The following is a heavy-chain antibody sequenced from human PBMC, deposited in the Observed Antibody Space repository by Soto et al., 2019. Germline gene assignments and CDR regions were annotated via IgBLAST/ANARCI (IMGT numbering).Heavy chain of an antibody. CDR2: IYHSGSI. CDR3: ASKFGELLADAFDI. Sequence: SETLSLTCAVSGGSSRQSSYFWGWIRQPPGKGLEWIGEIYHSGSINHNPSLKSRVTMSVDKSNNQFSLKMTSVTAADTAVYYCASKFGELLADAFDIWGQGTVVTVSS. CDR1: GGSSRQSSYF. J-gene: IGHJ3*02. D-gene: IGHD3-10*01. V-gene: IGHV4-39*07.